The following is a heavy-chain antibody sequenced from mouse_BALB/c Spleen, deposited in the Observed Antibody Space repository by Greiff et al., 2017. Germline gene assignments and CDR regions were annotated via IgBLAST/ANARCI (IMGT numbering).Heavy chain of an antibody. V-gene: IGHV1-4*02. J-gene: IGHJ3*01. CDR1: GYTFTSYT. CDR3: ATDIGKVRRFAY. D-gene: IGHD2-14*01. CDR2: INPSSGYT. Sequence: QVQLKQSAAELARPGASVKMSCKASGYTFTSYTMHWVKQRPGQGLEWIGYINPSSGYTEYNQKFKDKTTLTADKSSSTAYMQLSSLTSEDSAVYYCATDIGKVRRFAYWGQGTLVTVSA.